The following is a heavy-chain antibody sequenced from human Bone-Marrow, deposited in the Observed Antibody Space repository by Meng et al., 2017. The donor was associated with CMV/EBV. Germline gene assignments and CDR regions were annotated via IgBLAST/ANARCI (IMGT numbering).Heavy chain of an antibody. V-gene: IGHV3-21*04. J-gene: IGHJ4*02. D-gene: IGHD6-13*01. Sequence: GESLKISCAASGFTFSSYSMNWVRQAPGKGLEWVSSISSSSSYIYYADSVKGRFTISRDNAKNSLYLQMNSLRAEDTAVYYCARDSHSSSWYYWGQGPLVTVSS. CDR1: GFTFSSYS. CDR2: ISSSSSYI. CDR3: ARDSHSSSWYY.